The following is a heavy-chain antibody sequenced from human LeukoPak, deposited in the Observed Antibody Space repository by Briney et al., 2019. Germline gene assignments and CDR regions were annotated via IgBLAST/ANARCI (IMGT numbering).Heavy chain of an antibody. J-gene: IGHJ4*02. CDR2: MNPNSGNT. D-gene: IGHD2-15*01. CDR1: GYTFTSYD. CDR3: ARDLRHELLPLGY. Sequence: ASVKVSCKASGYTFTSYDINWVRQATGQGLEWMGWMNPNSGNTGYAQKFQGRVTMTRNTSISTAYMELSSLRSEDTAVYYCARDLRHELLPLGYWGQGTLVSVSS. V-gene: IGHV1-8*01.